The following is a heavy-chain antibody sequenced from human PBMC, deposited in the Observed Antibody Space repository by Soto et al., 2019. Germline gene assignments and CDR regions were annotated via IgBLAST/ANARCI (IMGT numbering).Heavy chain of an antibody. CDR1: GFTFGDYS. V-gene: IGHV3-49*04. CDR2: IRSKAYGGTT. J-gene: IGHJ6*02. Sequence: PGGSLRLSCTASGFTFGDYSISWVRQAPWKGLEWVGFIRSKAYGGTTEYAASVKGRFTISRDDSKSIAYLQMNSLKTEDTAVYYFKRDVVASPLWFVFYYYYDMDVGGHGTKV. D-gene: IGHD3-10*01. CDR3: KRDVVASPLWFVFYYYYDMDV.